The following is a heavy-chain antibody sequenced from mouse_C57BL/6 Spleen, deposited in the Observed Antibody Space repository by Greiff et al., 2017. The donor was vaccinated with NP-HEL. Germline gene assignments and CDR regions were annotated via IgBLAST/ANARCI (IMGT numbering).Heavy chain of an antibody. CDR3: ARYEDGNRYLDD. CDR1: GFTFTDYY. V-gene: IGHV7-3*01. Sequence: EVKLVGSGGGLVQPGGSLSLSCAASGFTFTDYYMSWVRQPPGKALEWLGFIRNKANGYTTEYSASVKGRFTISRDNSQSILYLHMNALRAEDSETYYCARYEDGNRYLDDWGKGTTVTVSS. J-gene: IGHJ1*03. D-gene: IGHD2-1*01. CDR2: IRNKANGYTT.